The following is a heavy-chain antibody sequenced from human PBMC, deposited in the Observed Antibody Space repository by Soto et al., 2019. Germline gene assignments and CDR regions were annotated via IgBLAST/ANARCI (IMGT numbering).Heavy chain of an antibody. J-gene: IGHJ3*02. CDR3: ARDSRVTTCDAFDI. CDR2: IYSGGST. CDR1: GFTVSSNY. V-gene: IGHV3-66*01. D-gene: IGHD4-17*01. Sequence: GGSLRLSCAASGFTVSSNYMSWVRQAPGKGLEWVSVIYSGGSTYYADSVKGRFTISRDNSKNTLYLQMNSLRAEDTAVYYCARDSRVTTCDAFDIWGQGTMVTVSS.